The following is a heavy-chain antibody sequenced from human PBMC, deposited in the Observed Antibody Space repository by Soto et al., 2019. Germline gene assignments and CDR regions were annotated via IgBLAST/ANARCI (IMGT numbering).Heavy chain of an antibody. D-gene: IGHD3-10*02. Sequence: GGSLRLSCAASGFTVSSNYMSWVRQAPGKGLEWVSSISSSSSYIYYADSVKGRFTISRDNAKNSLYLQMNRLRAEDTAVYYWARDSLSSLDYWGQGTLVTVSS. J-gene: IGHJ4*02. CDR3: ARDSLSSLDY. CDR1: GFTVSSNY. CDR2: ISSSSSYI. V-gene: IGHV3-21*01.